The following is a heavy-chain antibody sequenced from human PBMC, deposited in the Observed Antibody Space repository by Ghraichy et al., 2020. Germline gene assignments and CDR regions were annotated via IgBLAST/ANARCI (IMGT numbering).Heavy chain of an antibody. D-gene: IGHD1-26*01. CDR1: GFTFSSYG. J-gene: IGHJ4*02. Sequence: GGSLRLSCAASGFTFSSYGMHWVRQAPGKGLEWVAFIRYDGSNKYYADSVKGRFTISRDNSKNTLYLQMNSLRAEDTAVYYCAKRGFESGSYYFDYWGQGTLVTVSS. CDR2: IRYDGSNK. CDR3: AKRGFESGSYYFDY. V-gene: IGHV3-30*02.